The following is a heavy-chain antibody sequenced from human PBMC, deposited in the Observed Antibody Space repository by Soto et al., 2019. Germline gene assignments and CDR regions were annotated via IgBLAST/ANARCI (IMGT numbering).Heavy chain of an antibody. CDR3: AAEESSSVYYGMDV. CDR2: ISAYNGNT. CDR1: GYTFTSYG. V-gene: IGHV1-18*01. D-gene: IGHD6-6*01. J-gene: IGHJ6*02. Sequence: ASVKVSCKASGYTFTSYGISWVRQAPGQGLEWMGWISAYNGNTNYAQKLQGRVTITRDMSTSTAYMELSSLRSEDTAVYYCAAEESSSVYYGMDVWGQGTTVTVSS.